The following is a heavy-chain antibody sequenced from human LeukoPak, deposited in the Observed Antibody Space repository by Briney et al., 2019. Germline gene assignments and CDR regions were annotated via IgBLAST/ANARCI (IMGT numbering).Heavy chain of an antibody. Sequence: NPSETLSLTCIVSGGSISSYYWGWIRQPPGKGLEWIGYIYYSGSTNYNPSLKSRVTISAVTFKNQFSLKLSSVTAADTAVYYCARVSSSWYQDWYFDLWGRGTLVTVSS. CDR1: GGSISSYY. V-gene: IGHV4-59*12. CDR2: IYYSGST. CDR3: ARVSSSWYQDWYFDL. D-gene: IGHD6-13*01. J-gene: IGHJ2*01.